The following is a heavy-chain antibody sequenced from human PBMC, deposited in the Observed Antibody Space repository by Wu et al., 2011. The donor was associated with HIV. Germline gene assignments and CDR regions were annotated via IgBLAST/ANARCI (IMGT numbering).Heavy chain of an antibody. Sequence: VQLVESGGDLVKPGGSLRLSCTASGFAFSSYTMNWVRQAPGKGLEWVSSISGSSDYIYYAASVKGRFTISRDNAQNSLYLHMNSLRVGDAAVYYCARGPVRYPFDLWAKGQWSPSLQ. D-gene: IGHD3-10*01. V-gene: IGHV3-21*01. CDR1: GFAFSSYT. CDR3: ARGPVRYPFDL. J-gene: IGHJ3*01. CDR2: ISGSSDYI.